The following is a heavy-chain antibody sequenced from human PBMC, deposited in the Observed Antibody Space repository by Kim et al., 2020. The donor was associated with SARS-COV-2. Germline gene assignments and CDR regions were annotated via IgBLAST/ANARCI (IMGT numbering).Heavy chain of an antibody. CDR1: GYTFTSYA. Sequence: ASVKVSCKASGYTFTSYAMHWVRQAPGQRLEWMGWINAGNGNTKYSQKFQGRVTITRDTSASTAYMELSSLRSEDTAVYYCASSIRYCSGGSCHYYYYGMDVWGQGTTVTVSS. CDR3: ASSIRYCSGGSCHYYYYGMDV. J-gene: IGHJ6*02. CDR2: INAGNGNT. D-gene: IGHD2-15*01. V-gene: IGHV1-3*01.